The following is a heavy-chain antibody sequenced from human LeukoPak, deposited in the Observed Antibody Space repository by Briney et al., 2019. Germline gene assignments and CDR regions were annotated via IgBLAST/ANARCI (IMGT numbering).Heavy chain of an antibody. V-gene: IGHV1-2*04. D-gene: IGHD3-22*01. J-gene: IGHJ4*02. CDR3: ARSYYDSSGYCQFDY. CDR2: INPNSGGT. CDR1: GYTFTGYY. Sequence: ASVKVSCKASGYTFTGYYMHWVRQAPGQGLEWMGWINPNSGGTNYAQKFQGWVTMTRDTSISTAYMELSRLRSEDTAVYYCARSYYDSSGYCQFDYWGQGTLVTVSS.